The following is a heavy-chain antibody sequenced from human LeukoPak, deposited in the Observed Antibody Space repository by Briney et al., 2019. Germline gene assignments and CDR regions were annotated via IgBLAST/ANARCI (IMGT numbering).Heavy chain of an antibody. CDR1: GFTFSSYW. Sequence: GGSLRLSYAASGFTFSSYWMHWVRQAPGKGPVWVSRINSDGSSTSYADSVKGRFTISRDNAKNTLYLQMNSLRAEDTAVYYCARALAVAGTGGFDPWGQGTLVTVSS. J-gene: IGHJ5*02. CDR3: ARALAVAGTGGFDP. CDR2: INSDGSST. D-gene: IGHD6-19*01. V-gene: IGHV3-74*01.